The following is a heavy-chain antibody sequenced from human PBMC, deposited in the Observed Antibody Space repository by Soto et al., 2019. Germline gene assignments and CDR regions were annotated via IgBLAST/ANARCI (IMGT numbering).Heavy chain of an antibody. Sequence: QVQLVESGGGVVHPGRSLRLSCAASGLTFDNYAMSWVRQAPAQGLEWVSVISHDGVHKFYADSVKGRFTISRENSKNTLYLEMNTLRAEATAVYYCAREVTGLNAFDIWGQGTTVTVSS. V-gene: IGHV3-30-3*01. J-gene: IGHJ3*02. CDR2: ISHDGVHK. CDR3: AREVTGLNAFDI. CDR1: GLTFDNYA. D-gene: IGHD5-18*01.